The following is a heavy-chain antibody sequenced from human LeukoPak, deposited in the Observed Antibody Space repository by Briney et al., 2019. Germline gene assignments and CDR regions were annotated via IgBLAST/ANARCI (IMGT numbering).Heavy chain of an antibody. CDR3: AREDCSSTSCYQGDAFDI. Sequence: SETLSLTCTVSGGSISSSSYYWSWIRQPAGKGLEWIGRIYTSGSTNYNPSLKSRVTISVDTSKNQFSLKLSSVTAADTAVYYCAREDCSSTSCYQGDAFDIWGQGTMVTVSS. J-gene: IGHJ3*02. CDR2: IYTSGST. CDR1: GGSISSSSYY. D-gene: IGHD2-2*01. V-gene: IGHV4-61*02.